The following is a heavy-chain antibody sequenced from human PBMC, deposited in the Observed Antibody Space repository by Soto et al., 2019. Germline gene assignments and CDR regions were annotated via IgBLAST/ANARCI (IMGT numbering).Heavy chain of an antibody. V-gene: IGHV3-11*05. D-gene: IGHD6-13*01. CDR2: ISGSSSYT. CDR3: ARRLSSSWYLGISGMDV. CDR1: GFTFSDYS. J-gene: IGHJ6*02. Sequence: QVQLVESGGGLVKPGGSLRLSCAASGFTFSDYSMSWIRQAPGKGLEWVSYISGSSSYTNYADSVKGRFTISRDNAKNSLYLQMNSLRAEDTAVDYCARRLSSSWYLGISGMDVWGQGTTVTVSS.